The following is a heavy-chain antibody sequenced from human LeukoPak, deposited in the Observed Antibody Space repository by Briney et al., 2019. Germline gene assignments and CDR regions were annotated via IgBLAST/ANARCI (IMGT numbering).Heavy chain of an antibody. CDR2: INHSGRT. Sequence: SETLSLTCAVSGGSITSYYWSWIRQPPGKGLEWIGYINHSGRTNYNPSLKSRVTISIDTSKNQFSLKRSSVTAADTAVYYCARESWGNLDSWGQGTLVTVSS. D-gene: IGHD3-16*01. J-gene: IGHJ4*02. V-gene: IGHV4-59*08. CDR1: GGSITSYY. CDR3: ARESWGNLDS.